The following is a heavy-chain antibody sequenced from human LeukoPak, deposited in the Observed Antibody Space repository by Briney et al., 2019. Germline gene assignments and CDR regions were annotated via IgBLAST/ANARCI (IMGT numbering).Heavy chain of an antibody. CDR2: INTNTGNP. CDR1: GYTFTSYA. J-gene: IGHJ6*02. CDR3: ARDLSGSIKTLYGMDV. D-gene: IGHD3-10*01. Sequence: ASXKVSCKASGYTFTSYAMNWVRQAPGQGLEWMGWINTNTGNPTYAQGFTGRFVFSLDTSVSTAYLQISSLKAEDTAVYYCARDLSGSIKTLYGMDVWGQGTTVTVPS. V-gene: IGHV7-4-1*02.